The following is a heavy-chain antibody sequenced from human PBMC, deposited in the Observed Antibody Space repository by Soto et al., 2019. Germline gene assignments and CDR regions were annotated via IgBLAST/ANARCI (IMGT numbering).Heavy chain of an antibody. CDR1: GYTFSSYG. V-gene: IGHV1-18*04. Sequence: QVQLVQSGAEVKKPGASVEVSCKASGYTFSSYGINWVRQAPGQGLEWMGWINPYNGHTNHAQEFQDRVTMTTDTSTTTAYMELRGLRSDDTAVYYCARAHRWVLTGYWEFDYWGQGTLVTVSS. D-gene: IGHD3-9*01. CDR2: INPYNGHT. J-gene: IGHJ4*02. CDR3: ARAHRWVLTGYWEFDY.